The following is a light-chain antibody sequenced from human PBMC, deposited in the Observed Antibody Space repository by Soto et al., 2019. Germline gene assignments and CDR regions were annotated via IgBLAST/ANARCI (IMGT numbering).Light chain of an antibody. CDR1: QDIGSS. J-gene: IGKJ1*01. Sequence: DLQMTQSPSSLSVSVGDRVTITCRASQDIGSSLGWFQQKPGKAPKSLIYAASTLQVGVPSRFSSSGSGTDFILTISSLQPEDSATYYCQQYNSYPRTFGQGTKVEIK. CDR3: QQYNSYPRT. V-gene: IGKV1-16*01. CDR2: AAS.